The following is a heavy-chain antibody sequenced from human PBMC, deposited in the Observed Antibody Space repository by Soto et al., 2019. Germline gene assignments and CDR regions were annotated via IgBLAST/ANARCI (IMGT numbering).Heavy chain of an antibody. V-gene: IGHV4-59*01. CDR3: ARGAMVRGPTPFGY. CDR1: GGSIRSYY. CDR2: VYYSGSA. D-gene: IGHD3-10*01. Sequence: SETLSLTCNVSGGSIRSYYWNWIRQPPGKTLEWIGDVYYSGSANYNPSLKSRVTISVDMSKNQFSLKLNSVTAADTAVYYCARGAMVRGPTPFGYWGRGTLVTVSS. J-gene: IGHJ4*02.